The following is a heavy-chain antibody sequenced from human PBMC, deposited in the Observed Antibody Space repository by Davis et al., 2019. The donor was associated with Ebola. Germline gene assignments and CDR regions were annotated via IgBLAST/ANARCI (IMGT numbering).Heavy chain of an antibody. V-gene: IGHV4-59*12. Sequence: SETLSLTCTVSGGSISDYYWSWIRQSPGKGLEWIGTIFYSGSSSYSGSTNYHSSLKSRIFISVDTSKNQFSLKLNSVTAADTAVYYCASRVSVTGHFDLWGHGNLVIVSS. CDR3: ASRVSVTGHFDL. CDR1: GGSISDYY. CDR2: IFYSGSSSYSGST. J-gene: IGHJ4*01. D-gene: IGHD2-8*02.